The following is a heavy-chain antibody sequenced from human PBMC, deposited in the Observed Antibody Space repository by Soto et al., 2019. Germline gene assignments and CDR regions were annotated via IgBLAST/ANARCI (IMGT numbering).Heavy chain of an antibody. J-gene: IGHJ3*02. Sequence: ASVKVSCKASGYTFTSYAMHWVRQAPGQRLEWMGWINAGNGNTKYSQKFQGRVTITRDTSASTAYMELSSLRSEDTAVYYCARVGVATLYAFDIWGQGTMVPV. D-gene: IGHD5-12*01. V-gene: IGHV1-3*01. CDR3: ARVGVATLYAFDI. CDR2: INAGNGNT. CDR1: GYTFTSYA.